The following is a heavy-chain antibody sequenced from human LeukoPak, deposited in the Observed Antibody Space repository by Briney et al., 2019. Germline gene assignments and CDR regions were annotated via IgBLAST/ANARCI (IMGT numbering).Heavy chain of an antibody. CDR2: ISSSGSTI. CDR1: GFTFSSYE. Sequence: GGSLRLSCAASGFTFSSYEMNWVRQAPGKGLEWVSYISSSGSTIYYADSVKGRFTISRDNAKNSLHLQMNSLTAEDTDVYYCARGGGGGDYNERYYFDYWGQGTLVTVSS. D-gene: IGHD3-22*01. V-gene: IGHV3-48*03. CDR3: ARGGGGGDYNERYYFDY. J-gene: IGHJ4*02.